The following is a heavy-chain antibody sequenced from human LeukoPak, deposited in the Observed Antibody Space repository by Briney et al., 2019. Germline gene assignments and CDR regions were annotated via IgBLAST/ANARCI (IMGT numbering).Heavy chain of an antibody. Sequence: SETLSLTCTVSRASILSYYWSWIRQSPGKGLEWIAYEYHNGSANYNPSLRSRVTISLDTSKNQLSLKLRSVTAADTAVYYCARDAGHQLSRRNYYAMDVWGQGTTVTVSS. CDR1: RASILSYY. D-gene: IGHD1-1*01. CDR3: ARDAGHQLSRRNYYAMDV. J-gene: IGHJ6*02. CDR2: EYHNGSA. V-gene: IGHV4-59*01.